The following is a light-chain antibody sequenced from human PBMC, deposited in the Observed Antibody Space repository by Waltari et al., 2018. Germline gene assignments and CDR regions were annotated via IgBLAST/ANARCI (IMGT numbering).Light chain of an antibody. CDR1: SLRSYY. V-gene: IGLV3-19*01. CDR2: GKN. Sequence: SSELTQDPAVSVALGQTVRITCQGDSLRSYYASWYQQKPGQAPVLVIYGKNNRPSGIPDRFSGSSSGNTASVTITGAQAEDEADYYCNARDSSGNHLPVVFGGGTKLTVL. J-gene: IGLJ2*01. CDR3: NARDSSGNHLPVV.